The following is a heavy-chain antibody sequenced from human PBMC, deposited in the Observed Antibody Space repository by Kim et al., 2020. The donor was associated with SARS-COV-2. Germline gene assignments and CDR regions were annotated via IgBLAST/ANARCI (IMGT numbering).Heavy chain of an antibody. CDR3: ARDLRWFYYFDY. J-gene: IGHJ4*02. D-gene: IGHD4-17*01. V-gene: IGHV4-34*01. Sequence: NYNPSLKSRVTISVDTSKNQFSLKLSSVTAADTAVYYCARDLRWFYYFDYWGQGTLVTVSS.